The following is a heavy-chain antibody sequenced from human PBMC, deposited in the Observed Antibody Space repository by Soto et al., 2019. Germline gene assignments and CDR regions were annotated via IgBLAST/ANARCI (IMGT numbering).Heavy chain of an antibody. V-gene: IGHV3-23*01. J-gene: IGHJ4*02. CDR3: ANGRATYGLLTHDY. D-gene: IGHD3-10*01. CDR1: GFSFRNYA. Sequence: EVQLLESGGGLVQPGGSLRLSCAASGFSFRNYAMSWVRQAPGKGLEWISTLTGSSSNIYYADSVKRRFAISRDNSRNTLYLQMNSLTAEDTAVYYCANGRATYGLLTHDYWGQGTLVTLSS. CDR2: LTGSSSNI.